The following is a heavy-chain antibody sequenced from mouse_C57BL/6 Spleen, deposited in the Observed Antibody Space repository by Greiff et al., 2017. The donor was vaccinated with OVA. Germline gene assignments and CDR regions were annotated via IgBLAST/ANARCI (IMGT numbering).Heavy chain of an antibody. D-gene: IGHD4-1*01. CDR3: MGQGTGNFDY. V-gene: IGHV10-1*01. J-gene: IGHJ2*01. CDR1: GFSFNTYA. CDR2: IRSKSNNYAT. Sequence: EVQVVESGGGLVQPKGSLKLSCAASGFSFNTYAMNWVRQAPGKGLEWVARIRSKSNNYATYDADSVKDRFTISRDDSERMLYLKMNTLKADDTAMYYSMGQGTGNFDYWGQGTTLTVSS.